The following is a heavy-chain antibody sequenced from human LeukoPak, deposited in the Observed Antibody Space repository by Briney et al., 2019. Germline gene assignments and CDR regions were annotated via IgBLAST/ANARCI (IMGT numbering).Heavy chain of an antibody. V-gene: IGHV3-23*01. Sequence: GGSLRLSCAASGFTFSSYAMSWVRQAPWKGLEWVSAISGSGGSTYYADSVKGRFTISRDNSKNTLYLQMNSLRAEDTAVYYCAKSIDYDSSGPYYFDYWGQGTLVTVSS. CDR1: GFTFSSYA. J-gene: IGHJ4*02. CDR2: ISGSGGST. CDR3: AKSIDYDSSGPYYFDY. D-gene: IGHD3-22*01.